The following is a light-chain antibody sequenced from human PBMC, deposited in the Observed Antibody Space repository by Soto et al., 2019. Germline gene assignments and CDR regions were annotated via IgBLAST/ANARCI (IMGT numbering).Light chain of an antibody. CDR1: SSDVGGYNY. CDR2: DVS. CDR3: CSYAGSYTNWV. J-gene: IGLJ3*02. Sequence: QSVLTQPRSVSGSPGQSVTVPCTGTSSDVGGYNYVSWYQQHPGKAPKLMIYDVSKRPSGVPDRFSGSKSGNTASLTISGLQAEDEADYYCCSYAGSYTNWVFGGGTKVTVL. V-gene: IGLV2-11*01.